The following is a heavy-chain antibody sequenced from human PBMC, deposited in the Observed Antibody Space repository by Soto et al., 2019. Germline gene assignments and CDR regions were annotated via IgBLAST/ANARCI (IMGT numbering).Heavy chain of an antibody. CDR1: GGSISSYY. J-gene: IGHJ4*02. CDR2: IYYSGST. D-gene: IGHD6-19*01. Sequence: PSETLSLTCTVSGGSISSYYWSWIRQPPGKGLEWIGYIYYSGSTNYNPSLKSRVTISVDTSKNQFSLKLSSVTAADTAVYYCARHRPDSSGWYYFDYWGQGTLVTVSS. V-gene: IGHV4-59*08. CDR3: ARHRPDSSGWYYFDY.